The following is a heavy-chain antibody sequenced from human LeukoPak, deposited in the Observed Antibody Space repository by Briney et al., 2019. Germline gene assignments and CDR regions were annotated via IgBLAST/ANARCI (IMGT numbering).Heavy chain of an antibody. D-gene: IGHD6-13*01. Sequence: GGSLRLSCAASGFTFSSYWMSWVRQAPGKGLEWVANTKYDGSEKYYVDSVKGRFTISRDNAKNSLYLQMNSLRAEDTAVYYCARDIEAAGLFLDYWGQGTLVTVSS. CDR2: TKYDGSEK. V-gene: IGHV3-7*01. CDR1: GFTFSSYW. J-gene: IGHJ4*02. CDR3: ARDIEAAGLFLDY.